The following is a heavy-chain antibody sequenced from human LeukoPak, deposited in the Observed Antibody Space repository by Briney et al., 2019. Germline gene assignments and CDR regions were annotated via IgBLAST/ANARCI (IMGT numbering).Heavy chain of an antibody. Sequence: RGESLKISCKGSGYSFTSYWIGWVRQMPGKGLEWMGIIYPGDSDTRYSPSFQGQVTISADKSISTAYLQWSSLKASDTAMYYCARLIPGYSYGSTNWFDPWGQGTLVTVSS. CDR1: GYSFTSYW. V-gene: IGHV5-51*01. CDR3: ARLIPGYSYGSTNWFDP. J-gene: IGHJ5*02. D-gene: IGHD5-18*01. CDR2: IYPGDSDT.